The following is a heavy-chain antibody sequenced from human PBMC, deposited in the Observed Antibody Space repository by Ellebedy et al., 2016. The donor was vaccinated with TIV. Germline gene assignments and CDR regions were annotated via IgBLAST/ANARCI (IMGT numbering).Heavy chain of an antibody. Sequence: PGGSLRLSCAASGFTFSPYAMAWVRQAPGKGLEWVSGIVGSGSQKYADPVKGRFTISRDNSKRTVDLQMNSLRAEDTAIYFRAKDAREMARISWEYDYWGPGTLVTVSS. J-gene: IGHJ4*02. CDR3: AKDAREMARISWEYDY. D-gene: IGHD5-24*01. V-gene: IGHV3-23*01. CDR1: GFTFSPYA. CDR2: IVGSGS.